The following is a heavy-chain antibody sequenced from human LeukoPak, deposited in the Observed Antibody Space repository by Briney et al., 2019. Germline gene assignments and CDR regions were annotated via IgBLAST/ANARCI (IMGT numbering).Heavy chain of an antibody. CDR3: ARMTTVTTGPFDY. D-gene: IGHD4-17*01. V-gene: IGHV4-59*01. Sequence: SETLSLTCTVSGGSISSYYWSWIRQPPGKGLEWIGYIYYSGSTNYNPSLKSRVTISVDTSKNQFSLKLSSVTAADMAVYYCARMTTVTTGPFDYWGQGTLVTVSS. J-gene: IGHJ4*02. CDR1: GGSISSYY. CDR2: IYYSGST.